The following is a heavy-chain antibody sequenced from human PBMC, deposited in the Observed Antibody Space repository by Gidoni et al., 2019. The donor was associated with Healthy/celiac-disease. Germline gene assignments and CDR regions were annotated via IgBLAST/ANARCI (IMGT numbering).Heavy chain of an antibody. V-gene: IGHV3-30-3*01. CDR1: GFTFSSHA. CDR3: ARDGTWGQLVPWAFDI. D-gene: IGHD6-6*01. J-gene: IGHJ3*02. CDR2: ISYDGSNK. Sequence: QVQLVESGGGVVQHGRSLRLSCAASGFTFSSHAMHWVRQAPGKGLEWVAVISYDGSNKYYADSVKGRFTISRDNSKNTLYLQMNSLRAEDTAVYYCARDGTWGQLVPWAFDIWGQGTMVTVSS.